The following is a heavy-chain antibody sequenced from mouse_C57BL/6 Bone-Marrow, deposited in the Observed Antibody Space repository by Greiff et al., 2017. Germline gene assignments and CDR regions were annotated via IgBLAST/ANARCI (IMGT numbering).Heavy chain of an antibody. CDR2: IYPGDGDA. D-gene: IGHD3-2*02. V-gene: IGHV1-80*01. CDR3: ARRRQRRLPWFAY. CDR1: GYAFSSYW. J-gene: IGHJ3*01. Sequence: QVQLQQSGAELVQPGASVKISCKASGYAFSSYWMNLVKQRPGKGLEWIGQIYPGDGDANYNGKFKGKATLTADKSSSTAYMQLSSLASEDSAVYFCARRRQRRLPWFAYWGQGTLVTVSA.